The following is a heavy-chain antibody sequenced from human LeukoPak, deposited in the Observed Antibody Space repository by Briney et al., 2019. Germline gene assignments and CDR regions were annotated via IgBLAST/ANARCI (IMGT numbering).Heavy chain of an antibody. J-gene: IGHJ4*02. Sequence: GGSLRLSCVDSGFTFTNAWMSWVRRAPGKGLEWIGRIKSKTDGETTNYAEPVRGRFTISRDDSKSAVYLQMNSLKIEDTAVYYCTTDLGTYYHGSQRLIPIDYWGQGTLVTVSS. CDR1: GFTFTNAW. CDR2: IKSKTDGETT. CDR3: TTDLGTYYHGSQRLIPIDY. D-gene: IGHD3-10*01. V-gene: IGHV3-15*01.